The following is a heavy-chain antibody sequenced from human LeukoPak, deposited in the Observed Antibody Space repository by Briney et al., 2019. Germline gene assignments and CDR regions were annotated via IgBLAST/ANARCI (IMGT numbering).Heavy chain of an antibody. CDR2: MSGSGDHI. D-gene: IGHD3-10*01. Sequence: GGSLRLSCAASGFTFSSYAMSWVRQAPGKGLEWVSAMSGSGDHIYYADSVKGRFTISRDNSRDTLYLQMNRLRAEDTAIYYCAKVPGDHIGSGRSGYWGQGTLVTVSS. J-gene: IGHJ4*02. V-gene: IGHV3-23*01. CDR3: AKVPGDHIGSGRSGY. CDR1: GFTFSSYA.